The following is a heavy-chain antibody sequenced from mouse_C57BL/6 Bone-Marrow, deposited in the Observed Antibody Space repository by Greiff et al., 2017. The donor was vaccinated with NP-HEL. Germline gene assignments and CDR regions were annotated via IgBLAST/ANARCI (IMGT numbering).Heavy chain of an antibody. CDR3: ARSGPYYSNSHFDY. V-gene: IGHV1-63*01. J-gene: IGHJ2*01. Sequence: VQLQQSGAELVRPGTSVKMSCKASGYTFTNYWIGWAKQRPGHGLEWIGDIYPGGGYTNYNEKFKGKATLTADKSSSTAYMQFSSLTSEDSAIYYCARSGPYYSNSHFDYWGQGTTLTVSS. CDR1: GYTFTNYW. CDR2: IYPGGGYT. D-gene: IGHD2-5*01.